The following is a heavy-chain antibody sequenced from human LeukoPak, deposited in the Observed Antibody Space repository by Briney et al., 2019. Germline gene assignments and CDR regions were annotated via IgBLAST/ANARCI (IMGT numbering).Heavy chain of an antibody. D-gene: IGHD2-15*01. CDR3: ARAEGSAATSLLDY. J-gene: IGHJ4*02. V-gene: IGHV3-21*01. Sequence: GGSLRLSCAASGFTFSSYSMNWVRQAPGKGLEWVSSISSSSSYIYYADSVKGRFTISRDNAKNSLYLQMNSLRAEDTAVYYCARAEGSAATSLLDYWGQGTLATVSS. CDR2: ISSSSSYI. CDR1: GFTFSSYS.